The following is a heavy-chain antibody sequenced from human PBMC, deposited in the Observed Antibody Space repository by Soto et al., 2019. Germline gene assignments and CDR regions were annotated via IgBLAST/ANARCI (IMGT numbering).Heavy chain of an antibody. CDR1: GFTFSTYT. V-gene: IGHV3-23*01. J-gene: IGHJ6*02. Sequence: PGGSLRLSCVASGFTFSTYTMSWVRQAPGKGLEWVSVISGSAGSSGPSYADSVQGRFSISRDNARNTLYLQMNSLRAEDTAMYYWAKSPDRDYVSRPANYYGMDVWGQGTTVTVSS. D-gene: IGHD3-16*01. CDR2: ISGSAGSSGP. CDR3: AKSPDRDYVSRPANYYGMDV.